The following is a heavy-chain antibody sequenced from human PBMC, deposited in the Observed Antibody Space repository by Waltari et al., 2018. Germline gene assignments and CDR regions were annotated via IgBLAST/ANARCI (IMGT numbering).Heavy chain of an antibody. CDR2: IYYSGGT. CDR1: GGSISSSSYY. Sequence: QLQLQESGPGLVKPSETLSLTCTVSGGSISSSSYYWGWIRQPPGKGLEWIGSIYYSGGTYSNPSLKSRVTISVDPSKNQFSLKLSSVTAADTAVYYCARRRILNRHMDVWGQGTTVTVSS. CDR3: ARRRILNRHMDV. V-gene: IGHV4-39*01. J-gene: IGHJ6*02.